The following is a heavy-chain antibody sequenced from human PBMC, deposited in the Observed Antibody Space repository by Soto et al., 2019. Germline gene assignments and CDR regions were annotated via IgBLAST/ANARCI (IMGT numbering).Heavy chain of an antibody. CDR1: GGTFSTSS. Sequence: QVQLVQSGPEVKKPGSSVRVSCKASGGTFSTSSISWVRQAPGQGLEWMGGITPIFGAGNYAPDFRGRVTITADESTTTVYIQLSTLSSADTAMYYCASGSLNWYYGESWGQGTLVTVSS. CDR3: ASGSLNWYYGES. J-gene: IGHJ5*02. D-gene: IGHD3-16*01. V-gene: IGHV1-69*01. CDR2: ITPIFGAG.